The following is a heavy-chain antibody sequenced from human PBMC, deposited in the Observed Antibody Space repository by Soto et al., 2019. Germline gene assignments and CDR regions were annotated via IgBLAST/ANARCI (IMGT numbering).Heavy chain of an antibody. CDR2: IDPSDSYT. Sequence: GESLKISCKGSGYSFTSYWISWVRQMPGKGLEWMGRIDPSDSYTNYSPSFQGHVTISADKSISTAYLQWSSLKASDTAMYYCARHDLPDTLGEYYYGMDVWGQGTTVTVSS. CDR3: ARHDLPDTLGEYYYGMDV. D-gene: IGHD3-9*01. CDR1: GYSFTSYW. V-gene: IGHV5-10-1*01. J-gene: IGHJ6*02.